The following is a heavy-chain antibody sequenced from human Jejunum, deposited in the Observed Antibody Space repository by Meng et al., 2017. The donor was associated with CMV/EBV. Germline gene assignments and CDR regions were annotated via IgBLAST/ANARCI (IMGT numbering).Heavy chain of an antibody. CDR1: GFTFCSYW. D-gene: IGHD6-13*01. CDR2: IKEDGGEE. Sequence: SCLGSGFTFCSYWMSWVRQAPGEGLECVANIKEDGGEEYYVDSVKGRFTISRDNAKNSLYLQMNSLRAEGAAVYYCARQAGTYWGQGTVVTVSS. CDR3: ARQAGTY. J-gene: IGHJ4*02. V-gene: IGHV3-7*01.